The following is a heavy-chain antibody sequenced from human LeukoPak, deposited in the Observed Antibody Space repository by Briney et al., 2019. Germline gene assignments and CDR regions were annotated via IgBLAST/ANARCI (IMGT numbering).Heavy chain of an antibody. CDR3: ARALGYYGSGSSNWFDP. J-gene: IGHJ5*02. CDR1: GGTFSSYT. Sequence: SVKVSCKASGGTFSSYTISWVRQAPGQGLEWMGRIIPILGTANYAQKFQGRVTITADKSTSTAYMELSSLRSEDTAVYYCARALGYYGSGSSNWFDPWGQGTLVTVSS. V-gene: IGHV1-69*08. D-gene: IGHD3-10*01. CDR2: IIPILGTA.